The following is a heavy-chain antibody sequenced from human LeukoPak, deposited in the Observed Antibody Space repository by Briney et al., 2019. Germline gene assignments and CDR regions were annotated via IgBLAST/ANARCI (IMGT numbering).Heavy chain of an antibody. D-gene: IGHD3-3*02. CDR1: GFTFSFYW. Sequence: GGSLRLSCAASGFTFSFYWMSWVRQAPGKGLEWVANIKQDGSEKYYVDSVKGRFSISRDNTKNSLYLQMNSLRAEDTAVYYCSRDLAFFRGRSMVEDYWGQGTLVTVSS. CDR3: SRDLAFFRGRSMVEDY. V-gene: IGHV3-7*01. CDR2: IKQDGSEK. J-gene: IGHJ4*02.